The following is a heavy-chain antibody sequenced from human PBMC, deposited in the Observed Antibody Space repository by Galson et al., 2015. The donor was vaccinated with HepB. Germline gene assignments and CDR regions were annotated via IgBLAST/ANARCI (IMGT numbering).Heavy chain of an antibody. V-gene: IGHV1-2*06. CDR1: GFTFIGYY. CDR2: INPNGGAT. CDR3: ARDLRPTNFGVFTLDY. J-gene: IGHJ4*02. D-gene: IGHD3-3*01. Sequence: SVKVSCKGPGFTFIGYYIHWVRQAPGQGLGWLRRINPNGGATTYAQQFKGRVTLTRTTSSKTAYMELTSLKPDDSAVYYCARDLRPTNFGVFTLDYWGQGSLVTVSS.